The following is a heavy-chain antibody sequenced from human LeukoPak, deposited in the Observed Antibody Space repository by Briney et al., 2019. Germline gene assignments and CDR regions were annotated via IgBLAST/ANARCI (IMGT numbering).Heavy chain of an antibody. CDR1: GFTFSSYA. V-gene: IGHV3-23*01. J-gene: IGHJ1*01. Sequence: PGGSLRLSCAASGFTFSSYAMSWVRQAPGKGLEWVSAISGSGGSTYYADSVKGRVTISRDNSKNTLYLQMNSLRAEDTAVYYCAKDSGDSPEYFQHWGQGTLVTVSS. CDR2: ISGSGGST. D-gene: IGHD4-17*01. CDR3: AKDSGDSPEYFQH.